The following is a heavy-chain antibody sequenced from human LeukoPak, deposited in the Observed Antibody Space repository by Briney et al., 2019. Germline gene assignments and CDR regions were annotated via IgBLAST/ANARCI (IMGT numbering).Heavy chain of an antibody. Sequence: SETLSLTCAVSGGSMSSHYWSWIRQPPGKGLQWIAYVYNSGGTNYNPSLKSRVTISVDTSRNQFSLRLSSVTAADTAVYYCARGRCTSTSCYAGDYDIDVWGQGTTVTVSS. V-gene: IGHV4-59*11. D-gene: IGHD2-2*01. CDR2: VYNSGGT. J-gene: IGHJ6*02. CDR1: GGSMSSHY. CDR3: ARGRCTSTSCYAGDYDIDV.